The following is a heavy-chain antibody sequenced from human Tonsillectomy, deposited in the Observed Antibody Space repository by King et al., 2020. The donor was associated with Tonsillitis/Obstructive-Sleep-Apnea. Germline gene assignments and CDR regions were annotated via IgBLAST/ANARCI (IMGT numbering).Heavy chain of an antibody. J-gene: IGHJ5*01. Sequence: VQLQESGPGLVKPSETLSLPCTVSDGAISSYYWNWFRQAPGKGLEWIGYILYSGSTNYNPSLSSRVTISVDTSKNRFFLYLSSVTAADTAVYYCARLRPDIVVVPTPISCWFDSWGQGALVTVSS. CDR1: DGAISSYY. D-gene: IGHD2-2*01. CDR3: ARLRPDIVVVPTPISCWFDS. V-gene: IGHV4-59*08. CDR2: ILYSGST.